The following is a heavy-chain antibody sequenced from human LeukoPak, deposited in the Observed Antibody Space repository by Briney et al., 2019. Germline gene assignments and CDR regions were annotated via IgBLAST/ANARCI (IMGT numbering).Heavy chain of an antibody. CDR2: ISGSGGTT. CDR3: AKDWGGYSSSSFGS. V-gene: IGHV3-23*01. Sequence: GGSLRLSCAASGFTFSAYAMSWVRQAPGKGLEWVAAISGSGGTTYYADSVKGRFTISRDNSKNTLYLQMSNLRAEDTAVYLCAKDWGGYSSSSFGSWGQGTLVTVSA. J-gene: IGHJ4*02. CDR1: GFTFSAYA. D-gene: IGHD2-2*01.